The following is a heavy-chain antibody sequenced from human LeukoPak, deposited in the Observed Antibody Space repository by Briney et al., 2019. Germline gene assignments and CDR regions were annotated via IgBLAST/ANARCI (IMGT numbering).Heavy chain of an antibody. J-gene: IGHJ4*02. D-gene: IGHD1-26*01. Sequence: KPSETLSLTCTVSGGSISGYYWSWVRQSPGEGLEWIAYIYNSGTTNYNPSLKSRVTISVDTSKNQFSLKLSSVTAADTAVYYCARHEDRYYPMLHWGQGTLVTVSS. CDR2: IYNSGTT. CDR3: ARHEDRYYPMLH. V-gene: IGHV4-59*08. CDR1: GGSISGYY.